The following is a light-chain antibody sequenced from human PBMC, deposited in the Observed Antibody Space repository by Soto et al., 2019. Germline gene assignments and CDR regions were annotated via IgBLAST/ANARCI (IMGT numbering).Light chain of an antibody. V-gene: IGLV7-46*01. J-gene: IGLJ1*01. CDR3: LLSYNGPYV. CDR1: TGAVTNGHY. CDR2: DTT. Sequence: VVTQEPSLTVSPGGTVTLTCGSSTGAVTNGHYPYWFQQKPGQAPRTLIYDTTNRHSRTPARFSGSLLGGKAALTLSGAQPEDEAEYYCLLSYNGPYVFGTGTKVTVL.